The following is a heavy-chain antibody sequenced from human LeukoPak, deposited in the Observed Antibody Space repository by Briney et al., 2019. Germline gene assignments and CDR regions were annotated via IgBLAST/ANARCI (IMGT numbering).Heavy chain of an antibody. Sequence: GGSLRLSCAASGFTFSSYGMSWVRQAPGKGLEWVSAISGSGGSTYYADSVKGRFTISRDNSKNTLYLQMKSLRAEDTAVYYCAKASTPYYYGSGSSIHFDFWGQGTLVTVSS. CDR3: AKASTPYYYGSGSSIHFDF. D-gene: IGHD3-10*01. CDR1: GFTFSSYG. J-gene: IGHJ4*02. CDR2: ISGSGGST. V-gene: IGHV3-23*01.